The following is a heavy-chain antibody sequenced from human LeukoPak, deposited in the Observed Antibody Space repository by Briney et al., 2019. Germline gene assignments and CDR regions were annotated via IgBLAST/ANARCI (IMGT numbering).Heavy chain of an antibody. CDR1: GFTFSSYG. Sequence: GGSLRLSCAASGFTFSSYGMHWVRQAPGKGLEWVAVISYDGSNKYYADSVKGRFTISRDNSKNTLYLQMNSPRAEDTAVYYCAKPMVRGVINFDYWGQGTLVTVSS. CDR2: ISYDGSNK. D-gene: IGHD3-10*01. V-gene: IGHV3-30*18. J-gene: IGHJ4*02. CDR3: AKPMVRGVINFDY.